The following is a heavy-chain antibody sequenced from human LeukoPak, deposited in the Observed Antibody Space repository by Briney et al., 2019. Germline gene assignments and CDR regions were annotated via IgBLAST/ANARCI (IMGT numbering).Heavy chain of an antibody. J-gene: IGHJ4*02. CDR1: GYTFTSYD. Sequence: GASVKVSCKASGYTFTSYDINWVRQATGQGLEWMGWMNPNSGNTGYAQKFQGRVTMTRNASISTAYMELSSLRSEDTAVYYCARVESTMIVVAADYWGQGTLVTVSS. V-gene: IGHV1-8*01. CDR3: ARVESTMIVVAADY. D-gene: IGHD3-22*01. CDR2: MNPNSGNT.